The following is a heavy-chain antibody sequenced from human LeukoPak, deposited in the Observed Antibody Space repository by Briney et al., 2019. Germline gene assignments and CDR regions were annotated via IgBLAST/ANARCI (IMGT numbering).Heavy chain of an antibody. D-gene: IGHD3-3*01. V-gene: IGHV4-59*01. Sequence: PSETLSLTCTVSGGSISSYYWSWIRQPPGKGLEWIGYIYYSGSTNYNPSLKSRVTISVDTSKNQFSLKLSSVTAADTAVYYCARALEGDFDYWGQGTLVTVSS. CDR1: GGSISSYY. CDR2: IYYSGST. CDR3: ARALEGDFDY. J-gene: IGHJ4*02.